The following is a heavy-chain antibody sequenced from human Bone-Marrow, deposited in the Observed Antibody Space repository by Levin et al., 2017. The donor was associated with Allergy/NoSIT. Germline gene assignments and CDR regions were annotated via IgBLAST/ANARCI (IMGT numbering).Heavy chain of an antibody. CDR2: TYSGGST. Sequence: GGSLRLSCAASGFTVTNNYVTWVRQAPGKGLEWVSLTYSGGSTYYADSVKGRFTVSRDSSKNTLFLQMNSLRVEDTAMYYCARVPHYYDTSGFYSDNYYFYLGMDVWGQGTTVTVSS. V-gene: IGHV3-66*01. CDR1: GFTVTNNY. CDR3: ARVPHYYDTSGFYSDNYYFYLGMDV. J-gene: IGHJ6*02. D-gene: IGHD3-22*01.